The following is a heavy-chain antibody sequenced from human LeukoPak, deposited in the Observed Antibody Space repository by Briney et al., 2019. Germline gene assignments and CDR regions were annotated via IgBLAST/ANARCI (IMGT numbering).Heavy chain of an antibody. V-gene: IGHV1-69*01. CDR1: GGTFSSYA. D-gene: IGHD2-2*01. J-gene: IGHJ5*02. Sequence: GSSVKVSCKASGGTFSSYAISWVRQAPGQGLEWMGGIIPIFGTANYAQKFRGRVTITADESTSTAYMELSSLRSEDTAVYYCARDLYCSSTSCYDEHNWFDPWGQGTLVTVSS. CDR2: IIPIFGTA. CDR3: ARDLYCSSTSCYDEHNWFDP.